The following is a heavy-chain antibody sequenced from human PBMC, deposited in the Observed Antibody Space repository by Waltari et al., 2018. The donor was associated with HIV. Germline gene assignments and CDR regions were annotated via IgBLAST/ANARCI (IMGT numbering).Heavy chain of an antibody. J-gene: IGHJ4*02. CDR2: IKQDGSEK. V-gene: IGHV3-7*01. CDR3: ARRRGSYCLDY. Sequence: EGQLVESGGGLVQPGGSLRLSCAASGFTFSRLWMSWVRQAPGKGLEWVANIKQDGSEKYYVDSVKGRFTISRDNAKNSLYLQMNSLRAEDTAVYFCARRRGSYCLDYWGQGTLVTVSS. CDR1: GFTFSRLW. D-gene: IGHD1-26*01.